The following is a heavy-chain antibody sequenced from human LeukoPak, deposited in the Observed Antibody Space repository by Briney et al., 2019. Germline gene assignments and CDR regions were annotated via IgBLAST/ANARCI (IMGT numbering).Heavy chain of an antibody. CDR2: INHSGST. D-gene: IGHD6-19*01. J-gene: IGHJ4*02. CDR1: GGSFSGYY. V-gene: IGHV4-34*01. Sequence: SETLSLTCAVYGGSFSGYYWSWIRQPPGKGLEWIGEINHSGSTNYNPSLKSRVTISVDTSKNQFSLKLSSVTAADTAVYYCARKKIAVDGSYDYWGQGTLVTVSS. CDR3: ARKKIAVDGSYDY.